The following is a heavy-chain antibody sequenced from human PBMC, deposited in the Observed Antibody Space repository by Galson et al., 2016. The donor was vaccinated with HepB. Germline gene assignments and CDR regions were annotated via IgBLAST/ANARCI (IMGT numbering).Heavy chain of an antibody. D-gene: IGHD1-26*01. CDR1: GGSIRNSNYY. CDR2: IYYSGST. V-gene: IGHV4-39*01. J-gene: IGHJ5*02. Sequence: SETLSLTCTVSGGSIRNSNYYWGWIRQPPGKGLEWIGTIYYSGSTYYNPSLRSRVTISVDTSRNQFSLRLTSVTTADTAVYYCARQRERADWLDPWGPGTLVTVSP. CDR3: ARQRERADWLDP.